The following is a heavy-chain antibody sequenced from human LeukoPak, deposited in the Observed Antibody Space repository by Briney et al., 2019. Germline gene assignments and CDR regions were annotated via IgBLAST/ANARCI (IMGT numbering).Heavy chain of an antibody. CDR1: GSSFTSYW. CDR3: ARRLAAAGGALDL. V-gene: IGHV5-51*01. CDR2: IYPGDSDT. D-gene: IGHD6-13*01. Sequence: GASLKISCKGSGSSFTSYWIGWVRPMPGKGLEWMGIIYPGDSDTRYSPSFQGQVTISADKSISTAYLQWSSLKASDTAMYYCARRLAAAGGALDLWGRGTLVTVSS. J-gene: IGHJ2*01.